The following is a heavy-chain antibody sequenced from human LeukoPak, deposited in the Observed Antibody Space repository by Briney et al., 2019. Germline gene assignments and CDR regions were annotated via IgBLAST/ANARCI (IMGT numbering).Heavy chain of an antibody. Sequence: SQTLSLTCAVSGGSISSYYWSWIRQPPGKGLEWIGYIYYSGSTNYNPSLKSRVTISVDTSKNQFSLKLSSVTAADTAVYYCARGGRYFDPLDAFDIWGQGTMVTVSS. D-gene: IGHD3-9*01. CDR3: ARGGRYFDPLDAFDI. CDR1: GGSISSYY. J-gene: IGHJ3*02. V-gene: IGHV4-59*01. CDR2: IYYSGST.